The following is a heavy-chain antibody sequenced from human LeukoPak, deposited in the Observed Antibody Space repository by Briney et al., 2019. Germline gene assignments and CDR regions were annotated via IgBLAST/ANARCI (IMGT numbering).Heavy chain of an antibody. V-gene: IGHV4-59*01. CDR3: ARVARGKIVVVDDYYFDY. CDR1: GGSISSYY. J-gene: IGHJ4*02. Sequence: SETLSLTCTVSGGSISSYYWSWIRQPPGKGLEWIGYIYYSGSTNYNPSLKSRVTISVDTSKNQFSLKLSSVTAADTAVYYCARVARGKIVVVDDYYFDYWGQGTLVTVSS. D-gene: IGHD3-22*01. CDR2: IYYSGST.